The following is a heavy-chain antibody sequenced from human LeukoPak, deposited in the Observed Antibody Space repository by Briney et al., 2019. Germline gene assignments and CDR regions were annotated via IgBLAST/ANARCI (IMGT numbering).Heavy chain of an antibody. D-gene: IGHD3-10*01. CDR1: GFTFSSYS. Sequence: GGSLRLSCAASGFTFSSYSMDWVRQAPGKGLEWVSSISSSRSYIYYADSVKGRFTISRDNAKNSLYLQMNSLRAEDTAVYYCARDETGNSWGQGTLVTVSS. J-gene: IGHJ4*02. CDR2: ISSSRSYI. V-gene: IGHV3-21*01. CDR3: ARDETGNS.